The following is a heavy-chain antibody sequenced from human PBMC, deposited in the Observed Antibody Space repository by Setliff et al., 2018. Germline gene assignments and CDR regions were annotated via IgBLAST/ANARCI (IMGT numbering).Heavy chain of an antibody. V-gene: IGHV4-39*07. CDR3: ARSPDCSSTSCYSPSPFDY. CDR2: IYYSGST. Sequence: SETLSLTCTVSGGSISSSPYYWGWIRQSPGKGLEWIGSIYYSGSTYYNPSLKSRVTISVDTSKNQFSLKLSSVTAADTAVYYCARSPDCSSTSCYSPSPFDYWGQGTLVTVSS. D-gene: IGHD2-2*01. CDR1: GGSISSSPYY. J-gene: IGHJ4*02.